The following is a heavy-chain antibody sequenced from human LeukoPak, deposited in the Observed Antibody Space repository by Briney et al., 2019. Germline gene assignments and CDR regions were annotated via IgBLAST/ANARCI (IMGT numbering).Heavy chain of an antibody. J-gene: IGHJ4*02. CDR1: GGSISSYY. V-gene: IGHV4-59*01. CDR3: ARGRDSSGWPLFDY. CDR2: IYYSGST. Sequence: SETLSLTCTVSGGSISSYYWSWIRQPPGKGLEWIGYIYYSGSTNYNPSLKSRVTISVGTSKNQFSLKLSSVTAADTAVYYCARGRDSSGWPLFDYWGQGTLVTVSS. D-gene: IGHD6-19*01.